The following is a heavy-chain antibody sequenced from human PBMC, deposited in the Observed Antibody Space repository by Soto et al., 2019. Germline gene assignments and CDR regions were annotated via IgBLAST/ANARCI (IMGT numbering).Heavy chain of an antibody. CDR3: AREDNWNYNWFDP. D-gene: IGHD1-7*01. CDR2: IYYSGST. V-gene: IGHV4-59*01. J-gene: IGHJ5*02. CDR1: GGSISSYY. Sequence: SETLSLTCTVSGGSISSYYWSWIRQPPGKGLEWIGYIYYSGSTNYNPSLKGRVTISVDTSKNQFSLKLSSVTAADTAVYYCAREDNWNYNWFDPWGQGTLVTVSS.